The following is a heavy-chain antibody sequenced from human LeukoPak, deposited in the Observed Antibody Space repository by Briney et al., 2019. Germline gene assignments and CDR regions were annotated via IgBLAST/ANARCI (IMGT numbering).Heavy chain of an antibody. Sequence: GGSLRLSCAASGFTVSSNYMSWVRQAPGKGLEWVSVIYSGGNTYYADSVKGRFTISRGNSKNTLYLQMNSLRAEDTAVYYCAREASGTYDSYFDYWGQGTLVTVSS. CDR1: GFTVSSNY. CDR3: AREASGTYDSYFDY. D-gene: IGHD1-26*01. J-gene: IGHJ4*02. CDR2: IYSGGNT. V-gene: IGHV3-53*01.